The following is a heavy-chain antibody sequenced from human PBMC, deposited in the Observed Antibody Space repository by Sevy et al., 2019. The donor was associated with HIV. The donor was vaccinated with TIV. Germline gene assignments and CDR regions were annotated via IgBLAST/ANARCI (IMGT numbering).Heavy chain of an antibody. CDR3: ARDCSSATCLWGLDV. V-gene: IGHV3-7*03. CDR1: GFTFSNYW. J-gene: IGHJ6*02. Sequence: GGSLRLSCAASGFTFSNYWMSWVRQAPGKGLEWVANIKRDGSEKYYVASVKGRFTISRDNAKTSLYLQMNSLRAEDTAVYYCARDCSSATCLWGLDVWVQGTTVTVSS. D-gene: IGHD2-2*01. CDR2: IKRDGSEK.